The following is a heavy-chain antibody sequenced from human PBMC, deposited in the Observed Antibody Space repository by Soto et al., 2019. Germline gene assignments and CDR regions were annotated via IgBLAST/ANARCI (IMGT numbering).Heavy chain of an antibody. J-gene: IGHJ6*02. V-gene: IGHV3-30-3*01. D-gene: IGHD3-3*01. CDR3: ARLNDFWSGHHYYYYYYGMDV. Sequence: GGSLRLSCAASGFTFSSYAMHWVRQAPGKGLEWVAVISYDGSNKYYADSVKGRFTISRDNSKNTLYLQMNSLRAEDTAVYYCARLNDFWSGHHYYYYYYGMDVWGQGTTVTVSS. CDR1: GFTFSSYA. CDR2: ISYDGSNK.